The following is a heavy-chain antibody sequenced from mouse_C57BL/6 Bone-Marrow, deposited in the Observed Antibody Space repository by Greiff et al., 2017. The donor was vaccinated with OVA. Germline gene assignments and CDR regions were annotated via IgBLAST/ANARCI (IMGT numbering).Heavy chain of an antibody. D-gene: IGHD2-12*01. V-gene: IGHV1-59*01. Sequence: QVQLQQPGAELVRPGTSVKLSCKASGYTFTSYWMHWVKQRPGQGLEWIGVIDPSDSYTNYNQKFKGKATLTVDTSCSTAYMQLSSLTSEDSAVYYCASGFIVTTPHYYAMDYWGQGTSVTVSS. CDR1: GYTFTSYW. J-gene: IGHJ4*01. CDR2: IDPSDSYT. CDR3: ASGFIVTTPHYYAMDY.